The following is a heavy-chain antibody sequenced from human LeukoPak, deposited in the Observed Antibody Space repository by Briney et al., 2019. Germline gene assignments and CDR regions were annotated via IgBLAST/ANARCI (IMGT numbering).Heavy chain of an antibody. V-gene: IGHV1-18*04. CDR1: GHTFFGNG. J-gene: IGHJ4*02. CDR2: ISGNNGNT. CDR3: ARVSWYGGYCSSTSCYDYDY. D-gene: IGHD2-2*01. Sequence: ASVKVSCKTFGHTFFGNGFSWVRQAPGQGLEWLGWISGNNGNTNYARQFQGRVTMTTDTSTSTVFMELRNLRSDGTAVYYCARVSWYGGYCSSTSCYDYDYWGQGTLVIVSS.